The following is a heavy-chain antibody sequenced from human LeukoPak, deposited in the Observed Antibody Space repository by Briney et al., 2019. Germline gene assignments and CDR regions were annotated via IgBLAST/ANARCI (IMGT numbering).Heavy chain of an antibody. Sequence: GGSLRLSCAASGFTFSSYATSWVRQAPGKGLEWVSAISGSGGSTYYADSVKGRFTISRDNSKNTMYLQMNSLRAEDTAVYYCAKAPPLMYYYGSGSLSSFDYWGQGTLVTASS. CDR1: GFTFSSYA. CDR2: ISGSGGST. D-gene: IGHD3-10*01. CDR3: AKAPPLMYYYGSGSLSSFDY. J-gene: IGHJ4*02. V-gene: IGHV3-23*01.